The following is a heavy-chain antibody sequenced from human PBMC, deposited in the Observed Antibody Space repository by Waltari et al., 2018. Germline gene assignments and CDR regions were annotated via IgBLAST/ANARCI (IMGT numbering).Heavy chain of an antibody. Sequence: QVQLVQSGAEVKKPGASVKVSCKASGYTFTSYGISWVRQAPGQGLEWMGWISAYNGNTNYAQKLQGRVTMTTDTSTSTAYMELRSLRSDDTAVYYCARGPTRPPFYDSSGYYGYWGQRTLVTVSS. CDR1: GYTFTSYG. CDR3: ARGPTRPPFYDSSGYYGY. J-gene: IGHJ4*02. CDR2: ISAYNGNT. V-gene: IGHV1-18*01. D-gene: IGHD3-22*01.